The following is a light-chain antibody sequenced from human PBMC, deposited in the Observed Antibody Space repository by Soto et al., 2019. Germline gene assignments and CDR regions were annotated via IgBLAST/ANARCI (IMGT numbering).Light chain of an antibody. CDR1: QGIRNE. CDR3: LQHNSYPLT. V-gene: IGKV1-17*01. CDR2: VAS. Sequence: DIPMTQSPSSLSASVGDRVTITCRASQGIRNELGWYQQKPGKAPKLLIYVASSLQSGVPSRFSGSGSGTEFTLTISSLQPEDFATYYCLQHNSYPLTFGGGTKVEIK. J-gene: IGKJ4*01.